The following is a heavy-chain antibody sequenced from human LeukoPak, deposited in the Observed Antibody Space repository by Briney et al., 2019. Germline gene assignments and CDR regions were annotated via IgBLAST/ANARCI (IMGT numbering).Heavy chain of an antibody. CDR3: ARVCLTTVTTHDYYYMDV. J-gene: IGHJ6*03. V-gene: IGHV4-34*01. Sequence: PSETLSLTCAVYGGPFSGYYWSWIRQPPGKGLEWIGGINHSGSTNYNPSLKSRVTISVDTSKNQFSLKLSSVTAADTAVYYCARVCLTTVTTHDYYYMDVWGKGTTVIVSS. CDR2: INHSGST. D-gene: IGHD4-17*01. CDR1: GGPFSGYY.